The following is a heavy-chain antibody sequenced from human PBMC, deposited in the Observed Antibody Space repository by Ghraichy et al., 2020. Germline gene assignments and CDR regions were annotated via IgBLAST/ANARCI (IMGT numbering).Heavy chain of an antibody. D-gene: IGHD5-24*01. J-gene: IGHJ3*02. CDR3: ARLHRDGYKPGAFDI. CDR1: GGSISSSSYY. Sequence: SETLSLTCTVSGGSISSSSYYWGWIRQPPGKGLEWIGSIYYSGSTYYNPSLKSRVTISVDTSKNQFSLKLSSVTAADTAVYYCARLHRDGYKPGAFDIWGQGTIVTVSS. CDR2: IYYSGST. V-gene: IGHV4-39*01.